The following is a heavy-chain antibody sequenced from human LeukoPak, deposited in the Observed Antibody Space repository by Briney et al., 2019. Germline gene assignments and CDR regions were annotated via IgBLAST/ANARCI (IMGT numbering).Heavy chain of an antibody. Sequence: GGSLRLSCGASGFTLSSYAMSWVRQAPGKGREGVSVISKGGGSTTYYADSVKGRFTISRDNSKNTLYLQMNSLRAEDTAVYYCARAPSMVSYWGQGTLVTVSS. CDR3: ARAPSMVSY. J-gene: IGHJ4*02. D-gene: IGHD5-18*01. CDR1: GFTLSSYA. CDR2: ISKGGGSTT. V-gene: IGHV3-23*01.